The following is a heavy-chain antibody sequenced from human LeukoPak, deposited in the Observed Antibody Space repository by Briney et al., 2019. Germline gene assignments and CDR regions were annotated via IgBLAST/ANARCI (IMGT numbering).Heavy chain of an antibody. CDR3: ARDGDYDFWSGYDY. J-gene: IGHJ4*02. CDR1: GFTFSSYW. D-gene: IGHD3-3*01. V-gene: IGHV3-74*01. Sequence: GGSLRPSCAASGFTFSSYWMHWVRQAPGKGLVWVSRINSDGSSTSYADSVKGRFTISRDNAKNTLYLQMNSLRAEDTAVYCCARDGDYDFWSGYDYWGQGTLVTVSS. CDR2: INSDGSST.